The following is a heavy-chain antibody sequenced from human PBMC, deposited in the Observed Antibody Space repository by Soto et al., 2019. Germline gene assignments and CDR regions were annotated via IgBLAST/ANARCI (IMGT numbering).Heavy chain of an antibody. V-gene: IGHV4-61*01. D-gene: IGHD3-3*01. Sequence: QVQLQESGPGLVKPSETLSLTCTVSGGSVSSGSYYWSWIRQPPGKGLEWIGYIYYSGSTRYNPSLKSRVTISVDTSKNQLSLKLSSVTAADTAVYYCARKVVIIRGWFDPWGQGTLVTVSS. CDR2: IYYSGST. CDR3: ARKVVIIRGWFDP. CDR1: GGSVSSGSYY. J-gene: IGHJ5*02.